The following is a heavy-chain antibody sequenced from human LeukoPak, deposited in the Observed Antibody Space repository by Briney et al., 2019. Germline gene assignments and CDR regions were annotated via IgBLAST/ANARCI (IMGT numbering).Heavy chain of an antibody. CDR2: IYYSGST. CDR1: GGSISSYY. V-gene: IGHV4-59*01. J-gene: IGHJ4*02. CDR3: AREGSAMVSSFDY. Sequence: SETLSLTCTVSGGSISSYYWSWIRQPPGKGLEWIGYIYYSGSTNYNPSLKSRVTISVDTSKNQFSLKLSSVTAEDTAVYYCAREGSAMVSSFDYWGQGTLVTVSS. D-gene: IGHD5-18*01.